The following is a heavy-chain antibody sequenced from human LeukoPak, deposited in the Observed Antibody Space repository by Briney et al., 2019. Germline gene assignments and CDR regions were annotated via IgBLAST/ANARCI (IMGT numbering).Heavy chain of an antibody. CDR1: GFTFSSYA. J-gene: IGHJ4*02. D-gene: IGHD6-19*01. CDR2: ISYDGSNK. Sequence: GGSLRLSCAASGFTFSSYAMHWVRQAPGKGLEWVAVISYDGSNKYYADSVKGRFTISRDNSKNTLYLQMNSLRAEDTAVYYCADERWLADYWGQGTLVTVSS. CDR3: ADERWLADY. V-gene: IGHV3-30*04.